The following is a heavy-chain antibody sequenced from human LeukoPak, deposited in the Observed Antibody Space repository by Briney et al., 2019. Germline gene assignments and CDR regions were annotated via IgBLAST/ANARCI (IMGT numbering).Heavy chain of an antibody. CDR2: ISSSSSYI. J-gene: IGHJ1*01. Sequence: GGSLRLSCAASGFTFSSYSMNWVRQAPGKGLEWVSSISSSSSYIYYADSVKGRFTISRDNAKNSLYLQMNSLRAEDTAVYYCASLHISGWKQGSYFQHWGQGTLVSVSS. CDR3: ASLHISGWKQGSYFQH. CDR1: GFTFSSYS. V-gene: IGHV3-21*01. D-gene: IGHD6-19*01.